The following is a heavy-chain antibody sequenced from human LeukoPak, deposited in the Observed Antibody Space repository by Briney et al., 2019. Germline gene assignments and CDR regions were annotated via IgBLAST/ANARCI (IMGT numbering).Heavy chain of an antibody. CDR1: GGSISSYY. V-gene: IGHV4-59*01. D-gene: IGHD5-24*01. CDR3: TKGGEMATVDY. J-gene: IGHJ4*02. Sequence: PSETLSLICTVSGGSISSYYWSWIRQPPGKGLEWIGYIYYSGSTNYNPSLKSRVTISVDTSKNQFSLKLSSVTAADTAVYYCTKGGEMATVDYWGQGTLVTVSS. CDR2: IYYSGST.